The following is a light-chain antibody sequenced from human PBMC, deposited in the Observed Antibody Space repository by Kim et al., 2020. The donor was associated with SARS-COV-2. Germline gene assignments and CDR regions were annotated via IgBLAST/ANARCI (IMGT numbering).Light chain of an antibody. CDR2: DAL. J-gene: IGKJ4*01. Sequence: LSPGERATLSCRASQSVSDSLAWYQHKPGRAPRLLIYDALSRATGIPARFSGSGSGADFTLTISSLEPEDFAVYYCQQRANWPLSFGGGTKVDIK. CDR3: QQRANWPLS. V-gene: IGKV3-11*01. CDR1: QSVSDS.